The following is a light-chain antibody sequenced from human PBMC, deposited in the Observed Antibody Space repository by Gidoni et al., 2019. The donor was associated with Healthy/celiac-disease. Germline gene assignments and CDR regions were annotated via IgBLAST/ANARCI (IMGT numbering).Light chain of an antibody. V-gene: IGKV3-20*01. J-gene: IGKJ1*01. CDR2: GAS. CDR1: QSVSSSC. Sequence: VLTQPPGTLSLSPGERATLSRRASQSVSSSCLAWYQQKPGQAPRLLIYGASSRATGIPDRFSGSGSGTDFTLTISRLEPEDFAVYYCQQYGSSPWTFGQXTKVEIK. CDR3: QQYGSSPWT.